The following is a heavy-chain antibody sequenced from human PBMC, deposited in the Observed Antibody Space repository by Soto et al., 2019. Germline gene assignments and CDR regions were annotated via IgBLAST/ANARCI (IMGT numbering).Heavy chain of an antibody. CDR1: GYTFFTYD. J-gene: IGHJ5*02. V-gene: IGHV1-18*01. Sequence: QVHLVQSGVEVKTPGASVKVSCQASGYTFFTYDISWVRQAPGQGLEWMGWISTYSGDTKYAQKFQGRVTMTTDTSPTTAYLELRSLKSDHTAVYYCSKHQRPTTLENWFDPWGQGTLVTVSS. CDR3: SKHQRPTTLENWFDP. D-gene: IGHD3-9*01. CDR2: ISTYSGDT.